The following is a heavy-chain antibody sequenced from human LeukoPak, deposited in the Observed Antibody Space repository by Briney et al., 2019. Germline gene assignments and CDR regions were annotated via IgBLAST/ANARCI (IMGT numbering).Heavy chain of an antibody. CDR2: IYYSGST. CDR3: ARGHSSSWYSFDC. D-gene: IGHD6-13*01. CDR1: GGSISSYY. Sequence: PSETLSLTCTVSGGSISSYYWNWIRQPPGKGLEWIGYIYYSGSTNYSPSLKSRVTMSVDTSKKQFSLKVSSVIAADTAVYYCARGHSSSWYSFDCWGQGTLVTVSS. V-gene: IGHV4-59*01. J-gene: IGHJ4*02.